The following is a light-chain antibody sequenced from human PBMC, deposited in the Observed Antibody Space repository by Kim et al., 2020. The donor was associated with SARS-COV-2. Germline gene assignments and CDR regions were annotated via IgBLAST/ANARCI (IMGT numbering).Light chain of an antibody. J-gene: IGLJ3*02. CDR3: QTWDSTTV. CDR2: END. Sequence: SSELTQPPSVSVSPGQTASITCSGDILGKKYASWYQQKPGQSPKLVMYENDRRPSGIPERFSGSISGNTVALTIRGTQAMDEADYYCQTWDSTTVFGGGTQLTVL. V-gene: IGLV3-1*01. CDR1: ILGKKY.